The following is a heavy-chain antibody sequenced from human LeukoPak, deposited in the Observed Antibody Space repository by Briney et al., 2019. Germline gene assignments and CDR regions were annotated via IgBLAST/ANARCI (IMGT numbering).Heavy chain of an antibody. J-gene: IGHJ4*02. V-gene: IGHV3-21*01. CDR2: ISSSSSYI. CDR3: ARAPSYYYDSSGYYYN. CDR1: GFTFSSYS. D-gene: IGHD3-22*01. Sequence: GGSLRLFCAASGFTFSSYSMNWVRQAPGKGLEWVSSISSSSSYIYYADSVKGRFTISRDNAKNSLYLQMNSLRAEDTAVYYCARAPSYYYDSSGYYYNWGQGTLVTVSS.